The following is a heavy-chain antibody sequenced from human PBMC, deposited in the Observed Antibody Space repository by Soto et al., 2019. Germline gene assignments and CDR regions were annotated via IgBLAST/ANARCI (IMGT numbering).Heavy chain of an antibody. J-gene: IGHJ4*02. CDR3: AISIIAAVGTPFDN. D-gene: IGHD6-13*01. V-gene: IGHV1-3*05. CDR1: GYTFTSYA. Sequence: QVQLVQSGAEEKKPGASVKASCKASGYTFTSYAIHWVRQAPGQRLEWMGWIKGGDGNTKYSQKFQGRVTITRDTSASTGYMELSNLRSEDTAVYYCAISIIAAVGTPFDNWGQGTLVTVSS. CDR2: IKGGDGNT.